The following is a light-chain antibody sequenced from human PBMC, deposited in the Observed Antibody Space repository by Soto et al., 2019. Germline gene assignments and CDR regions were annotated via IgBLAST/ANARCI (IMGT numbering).Light chain of an antibody. CDR3: QQYNDWPPWT. CDR2: GAS. CDR1: QSVSSN. Sequence: EIVMTQSPATLSVSPGERASFSCRASQSVSSNLAWYQQKPGQAPRLLIYGASTRAPGVPARFSGSGSGTEFSLSISSLQSEDSAVYYCQQYNDWPPWTF. V-gene: IGKV3-15*01. J-gene: IGKJ1*01.